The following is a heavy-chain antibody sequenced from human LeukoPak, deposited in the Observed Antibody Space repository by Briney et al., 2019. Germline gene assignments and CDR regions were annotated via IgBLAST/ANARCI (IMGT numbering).Heavy chain of an antibody. CDR1: GGSFSGYH. D-gene: IGHD2-2*02. J-gene: IGHJ4*02. CDR3: ARLRTIPY. Sequence: SETLSLTCAVYGGSFSGYHWSWIRQPPGKGLEWLGEINHSGSTNYNPSLKSRVTISVDTSKNQFSLKLSSVTAADTAVYYCARLRTIPYWGQGTLVTVSS. CDR2: INHSGST. V-gene: IGHV4-34*01.